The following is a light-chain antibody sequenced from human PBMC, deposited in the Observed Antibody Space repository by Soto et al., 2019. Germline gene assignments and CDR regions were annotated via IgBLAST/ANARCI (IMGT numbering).Light chain of an antibody. V-gene: IGLV3-21*02. Sequence: SYELTQPPSVSVAPGQTASITCGGDNIGIKAVHGYKQKAGPAPELVVYSDRDRPSGIPGRFSGSNSGSTATLTISRVEAGDEDADYCHVRESASDHSVVFGGGTKLTVL. CDR2: SDR. CDR1: NIGIKA. J-gene: IGLJ3*02. CDR3: HVRESASDHSVV.